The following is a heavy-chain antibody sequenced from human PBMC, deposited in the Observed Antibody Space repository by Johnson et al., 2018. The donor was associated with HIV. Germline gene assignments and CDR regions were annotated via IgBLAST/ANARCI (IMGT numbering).Heavy chain of an antibody. V-gene: IGHV3-9*03. CDR3: NTDAFDI. Sequence: VQLVESGGGLVQPGRSLRLSCAASGFTFDDYAMHWVRQAPGKGLEWVSGISWNSGSIGYADSVKGRFTISRDNSKNTLYLQMGSLRAEDMAVYYCNTDAFDIWGQGTMVTVSS. CDR2: ISWNSGSI. CDR1: GFTFDDYA. J-gene: IGHJ3*02.